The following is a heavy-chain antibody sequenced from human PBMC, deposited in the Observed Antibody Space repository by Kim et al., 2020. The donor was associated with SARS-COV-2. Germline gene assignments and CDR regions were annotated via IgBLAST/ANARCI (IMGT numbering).Heavy chain of an antibody. D-gene: IGHD2-8*01. Sequence: PSRKSQVTISGDTSKNHFSLKLRSLTAADTAVYYCERHNEHVAMSMGAFDIWGQGTMVTVSS. CDR3: ERHNEHVAMSMGAFDI. J-gene: IGHJ3*02. V-gene: IGHV4-39*01.